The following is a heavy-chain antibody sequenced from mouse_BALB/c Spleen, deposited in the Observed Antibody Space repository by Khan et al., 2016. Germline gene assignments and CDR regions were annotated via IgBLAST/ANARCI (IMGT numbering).Heavy chain of an antibody. Sequence: DVQLQESGPGLVKPSQSLSLTCTVTGYSITSDYAWNWIRQFPGNKLEWMGYISYSGGTSYNPSHKSRISITRDTSKNQFFLQLNSVTTEDTATXSWARGRRKAWLAYWGQGTLVTVSA. J-gene: IGHJ3*01. V-gene: IGHV3-2*02. CDR1: GYSITSDYA. CDR3: ARGRRKAWLAY. CDR2: ISYSGGT.